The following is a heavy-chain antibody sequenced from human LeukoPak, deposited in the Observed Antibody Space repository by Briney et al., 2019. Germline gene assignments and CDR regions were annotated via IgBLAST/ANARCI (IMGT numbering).Heavy chain of an antibody. CDR1: GFTFSSTW. Sequence: KAGGSLRLSCAASGFTFSSTWMSWVRQAPGKGREWVGRIKRNIDGGTTDYAAAVNGRFTISRDDSKNTLYLQMNSLKTEDTAVYYCVTGLGRTDHDYWGQGTLVTVSS. CDR2: IKRNIDGGTT. J-gene: IGHJ4*02. V-gene: IGHV3-15*01. D-gene: IGHD1/OR15-1a*01. CDR3: VTGLGRTDHDY.